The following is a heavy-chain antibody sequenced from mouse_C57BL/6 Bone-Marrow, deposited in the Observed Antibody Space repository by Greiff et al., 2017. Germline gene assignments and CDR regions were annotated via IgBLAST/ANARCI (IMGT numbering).Heavy chain of an antibody. V-gene: IGHV1-53*01. Sequence: QVQLQQPGTELVKPGASVKLSCKASGYTFTSYWMHWVKQRPGQGLEWIGNINPSNGGTNYNEKFKSKATLTVDKSSSTAYMQVSSLTSVDSAVYYCERCCGTITENFDYWGQGTTLTVSS. CDR3: ERCCGTITENFDY. CDR2: INPSNGGT. CDR1: GYTFTSYW. D-gene: IGHD2-4*01. J-gene: IGHJ2*01.